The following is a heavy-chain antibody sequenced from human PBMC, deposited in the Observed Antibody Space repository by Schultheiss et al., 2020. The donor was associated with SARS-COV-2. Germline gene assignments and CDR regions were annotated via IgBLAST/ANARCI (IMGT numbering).Heavy chain of an antibody. J-gene: IGHJ4*02. CDR3: ASGNPRGYNGYDSDPPGY. CDR2: IYHSGST. D-gene: IGHD5-12*01. Sequence: SQTLSLTCAVSGYSISSGYYWGWIRQPPGKGLEWIGSIYHSGSTYYNPSLKSRVTISVDTSKNQFSLKLSSVTAADTAVYYCASGNPRGYNGYDSDPPGYWGQGTLVTVSS. CDR1: GYSISSGYY. V-gene: IGHV4-38-2*01.